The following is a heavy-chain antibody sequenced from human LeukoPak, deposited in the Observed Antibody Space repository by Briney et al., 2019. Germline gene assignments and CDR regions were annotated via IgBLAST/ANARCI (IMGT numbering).Heavy chain of an antibody. V-gene: IGHV1-46*01. Sequence: PEASVKVSCKASGGAFSSYAINWVRQVPGQGLEWMGIINPSGGSTSYAQKFQGRVTMTRDTSTSTVYMELSSLRSEDTAVYYCARDGLDGYNHRFDPWGQGTLVTVSS. CDR1: GGAFSSYA. D-gene: IGHD5-24*01. J-gene: IGHJ5*02. CDR2: INPSGGST. CDR3: ARDGLDGYNHRFDP.